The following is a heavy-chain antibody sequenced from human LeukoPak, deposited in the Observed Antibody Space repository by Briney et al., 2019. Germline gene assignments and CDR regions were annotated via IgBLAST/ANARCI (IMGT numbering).Heavy chain of an antibody. Sequence: GGSLRLSCAASGFTLRSYDMSWVRQAPGKGLEWVAATSGSGVNSYYADSVRGRFTISRDNSQNTLFLQMDSLRAEDTALYYCAKEYSGYDFDYWGQGTLVTVSS. CDR1: GFTLRSYD. D-gene: IGHD5-12*01. V-gene: IGHV3-23*01. J-gene: IGHJ4*02. CDR2: TSGSGVNS. CDR3: AKEYSGYDFDY.